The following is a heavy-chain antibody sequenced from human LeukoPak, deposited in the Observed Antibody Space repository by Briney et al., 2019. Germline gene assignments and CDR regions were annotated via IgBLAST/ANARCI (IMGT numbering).Heavy chain of an antibody. CDR3: ARVEAYSGSHRPYDY. CDR1: GYTFTGYH. CDR2: INPNSGGT. D-gene: IGHD1-26*01. J-gene: IGHJ4*02. Sequence: ASVKVSCKASGYTFTGYHMHWVRQAPGQGLEWMGWINPNSGGTNYAQKFQGRVTMTRDTSISTAYMELSRLGSDDTAVYYCARVEAYSGSHRPYDYWGQGTLVTVSS. V-gene: IGHV1-2*02.